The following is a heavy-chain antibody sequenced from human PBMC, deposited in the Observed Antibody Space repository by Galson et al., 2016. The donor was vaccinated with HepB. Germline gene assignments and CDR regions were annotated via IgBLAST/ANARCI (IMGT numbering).Heavy chain of an antibody. Sequence: SLRLSCAASGFTFNTYAMTWVRRAPGKGLEWVSTINGIGGGTNYAASVKGRFTISRDNSKNTLYLQMNSLRGDDTAVCYCAGAGSGNYYSKDYYYHYMDVWGKGTTVTVSS. D-gene: IGHD1-26*01. J-gene: IGHJ6*03. V-gene: IGHV3-23*01. CDR2: INGIGGGT. CDR3: AGAGSGNYYSKDYYYHYMDV. CDR1: GFTFNTYA.